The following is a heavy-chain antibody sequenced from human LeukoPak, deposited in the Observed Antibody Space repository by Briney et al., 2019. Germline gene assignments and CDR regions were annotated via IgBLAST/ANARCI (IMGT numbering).Heavy chain of an antibody. J-gene: IGHJ6*03. CDR1: GFTFSSYG. D-gene: IGHD2-15*01. V-gene: IGHV3-33*01. CDR2: IWYDGSNK. Sequence: PGRSLRLSCAASGFTFSSYGMHWVRQAPGKGLEWVAVIWYDGSNKYYADSVKGRFTISRDNSKNTLYLQMTSLRAEDTAVYYCASNTRYYYYMDVWGKGTTITVSS. CDR3: ASNTRYYYYMDV.